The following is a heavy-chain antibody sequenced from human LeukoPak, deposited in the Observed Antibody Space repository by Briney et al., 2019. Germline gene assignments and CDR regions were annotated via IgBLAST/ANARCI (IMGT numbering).Heavy chain of an antibody. J-gene: IGHJ4*02. D-gene: IGHD2-8*01. Sequence: MPSGTLSLTCAVSGGSISTSNWWSWVRQPPGKGLEWIGSIYFSGNSYYNPSLKSRVTISLDTSKTQLSLTLTSVTAADTAVYYCASQEGNVLMVYAPFDYWGQGTLVTVSS. CDR3: ASQEGNVLMVYAPFDY. V-gene: IGHV4-4*02. CDR1: GGSISTSNW. CDR2: IYFSGNS.